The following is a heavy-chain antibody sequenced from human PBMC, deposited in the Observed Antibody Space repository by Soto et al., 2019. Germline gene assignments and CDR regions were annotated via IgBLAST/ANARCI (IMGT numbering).Heavy chain of an antibody. D-gene: IGHD1-20*01. J-gene: IGHJ5*02. CDR2: ISYDGSNK. V-gene: IGHV3-30*18. Sequence: QVQLVESGGGVVQPGRSLRLSCAASGFTFSSYGMHWVRQAPGKGLEWVAVISYDGSNKYYADSVKGRFTISRDNSKNTRYLQMNSLRAEDTAVYYCAKPLVTGTTGNWFDPWGQGTLVTVSS. CDR1: GFTFSSYG. CDR3: AKPLVTGTTGNWFDP.